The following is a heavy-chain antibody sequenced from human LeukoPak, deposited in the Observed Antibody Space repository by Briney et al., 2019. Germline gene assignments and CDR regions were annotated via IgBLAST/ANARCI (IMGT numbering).Heavy chain of an antibody. CDR1: GFTFSSYS. Sequence: GGSLRLSCAASGFTFSSYSMNWVRQAPGKGLEWVSSISSSSSYIYYADSVKGRFTISRDNAKNSLYLQMNSLRAEDTAVYYCARDLRYSYGYDDFDYWGQGTLVTVSS. CDR2: ISSSSSYI. D-gene: IGHD5-18*01. J-gene: IGHJ4*02. CDR3: ARDLRYSYGYDDFDY. V-gene: IGHV3-21*01.